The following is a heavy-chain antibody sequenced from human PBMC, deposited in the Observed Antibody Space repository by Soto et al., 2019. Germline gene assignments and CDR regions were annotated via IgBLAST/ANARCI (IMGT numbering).Heavy chain of an antibody. D-gene: IGHD3-3*01. CDR3: AGSDASYYDFWSGYYHPSYYYYYGMDV. V-gene: IGHV3-21*01. CDR2: ISSSSSYI. Sequence: PGGPLRLSCAASGFTFSSYSMNWVRQAPGKGLEWVSSISSSSSYIYYADSVKGRFTISRDNAKNSLYLQMNSLRAEDTAVYYCAGSDASYYDFWSGYYHPSYYYYYGMDVWGQGTTVTVSS. J-gene: IGHJ6*02. CDR1: GFTFSSYS.